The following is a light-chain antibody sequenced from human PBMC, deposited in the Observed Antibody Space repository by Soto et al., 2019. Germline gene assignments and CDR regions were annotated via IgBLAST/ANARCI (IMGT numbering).Light chain of an antibody. Sequence: NFMLTQPHSVSESPGKTVTISCIRSSGSIASNYVQWYQQRPGSAPTTVIYEDDQRPSGVPDRFSGSIDSSSNSASLTISGLKTGDDADYYCQSSDSTNVVFGGGTKLTVL. V-gene: IGLV6-57*04. CDR2: EDD. CDR1: SGSIASNY. J-gene: IGLJ2*01. CDR3: QSSDSTNVV.